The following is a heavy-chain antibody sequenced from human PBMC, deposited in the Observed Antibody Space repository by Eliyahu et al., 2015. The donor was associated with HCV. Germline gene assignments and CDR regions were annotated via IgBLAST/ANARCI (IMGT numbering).Heavy chain of an antibody. J-gene: IGHJ2*01. CDR3: ARDRLSDWYFDL. D-gene: IGHD2-8*01. CDR1: GFTFXSYG. Sequence: QVQLVXSGGGVXQPGXSLRLXCXASGFTFXSYGMHWVRQAPGKGVGWVAVXWYDGSNTYYADSVKGRFTISRDNSKNMLYLQMNSLRAEDTAVYYCARDRLSDWYFDLWGRGTLVTVSS. CDR2: XWYDGSNT. V-gene: IGHV3-33*01.